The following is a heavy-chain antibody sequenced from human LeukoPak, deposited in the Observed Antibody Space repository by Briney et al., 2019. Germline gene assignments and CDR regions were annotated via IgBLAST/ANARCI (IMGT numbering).Heavy chain of an antibody. D-gene: IGHD1-26*01. V-gene: IGHV4-31*03. CDR1: GGSISSGGYY. Sequence: SETLSLTCTVSGGSISSGGYYWSWIRQHPGKGLEWIGYIYCSGSTYYNPSLKSRVTISVDTSKNQFSLKLSSVTAADTAVYYCARADNWDNWFDPWGQGTLVTVSS. J-gene: IGHJ5*02. CDR3: ARADNWDNWFDP. CDR2: IYCSGST.